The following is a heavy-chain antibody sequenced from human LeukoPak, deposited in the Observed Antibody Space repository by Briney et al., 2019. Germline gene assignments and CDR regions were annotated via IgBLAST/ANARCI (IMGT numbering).Heavy chain of an antibody. Sequence: GRSLRLSCTASGFTFGDHAMSWVRQAPGKALEGVGFIRRKAYGGTTEYAASVKGRFTISRDDSKSIAYLQMNSLKTEDTAVYYYTRGPIQQWLYYGMDVWGQGTTVTVSS. V-gene: IGHV3-49*04. J-gene: IGHJ6*02. CDR3: TRGPIQQWLYYGMDV. CDR1: GFTFGDHA. CDR2: IRRKAYGGTT. D-gene: IGHD5-18*01.